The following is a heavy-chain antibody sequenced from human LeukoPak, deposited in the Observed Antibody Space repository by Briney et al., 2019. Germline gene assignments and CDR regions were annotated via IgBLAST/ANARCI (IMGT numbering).Heavy chain of an antibody. CDR3: AKDEAWGATGAFDI. J-gene: IGHJ3*02. V-gene: IGHV3-53*01. CDR2: IYSGGST. D-gene: IGHD3-16*01. CDR1: GFTVSSNY. Sequence: GGSLRLSCAASGFTVSSNYMSWVRQAPGKGLEWVSVIYSGGSTYYADSVKGRFTISRDNSKNTLYLQINSLRAEDTAVYYCAKDEAWGATGAFDIWGQGTMVTVSS.